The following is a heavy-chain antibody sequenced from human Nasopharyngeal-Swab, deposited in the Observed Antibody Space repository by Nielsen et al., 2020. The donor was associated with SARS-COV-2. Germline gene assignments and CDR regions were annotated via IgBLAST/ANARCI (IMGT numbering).Heavy chain of an antibody. CDR1: GGSFSAYY. Sequence: SETLSLTCAVYGGSFSAYYWGWIRQPPGKGLEWIAEINHSGSSNYNPSLKSRVTLSVDTSMNQFSLELRSVTAADTAVYYCARGLSGIVPAPILGLAPYYYYYYMDVWGKGTTVTVSS. D-gene: IGHD2-2*01. J-gene: IGHJ6*03. CDR2: INHSGSS. V-gene: IGHV4-34*01. CDR3: ARGLSGIVPAPILGLAPYYYYYYMDV.